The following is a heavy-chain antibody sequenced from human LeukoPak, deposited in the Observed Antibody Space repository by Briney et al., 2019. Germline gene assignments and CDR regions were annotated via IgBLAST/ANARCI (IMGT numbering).Heavy chain of an antibody. V-gene: IGHV3-66*01. CDR3: ASLWSIAVAGNFDY. J-gene: IGHJ4*02. Sequence: GGSLRLSCAASGFTVSSNYMSWVRQAPGKGLEWVSVIYSGGSTYYADSVKGRFTISRDNSKNTLYLQMNSLRAEDTAVYYCASLWSIAVAGNFDYWGQGTLVTVSS. CDR2: IYSGGST. D-gene: IGHD6-19*01. CDR1: GFTVSSNY.